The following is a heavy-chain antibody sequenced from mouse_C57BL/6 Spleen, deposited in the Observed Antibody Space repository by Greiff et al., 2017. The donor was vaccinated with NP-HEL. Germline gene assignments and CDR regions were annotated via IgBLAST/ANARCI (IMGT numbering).Heavy chain of an antibody. Sequence: DVMLVESGGGLVKPGGSLKLSCAASGFTFSDYGMHWVRQAPEKGLEWVAYISSGSSTIYYADTVTGRFTISRDNAKNTLFLQMTSLRSEDTAMYYCARMRYLDYWGQGTTLTVSS. CDR2: ISSGSSTI. V-gene: IGHV5-17*01. CDR3: ARMRYLDY. CDR1: GFTFSDYG. J-gene: IGHJ2*01.